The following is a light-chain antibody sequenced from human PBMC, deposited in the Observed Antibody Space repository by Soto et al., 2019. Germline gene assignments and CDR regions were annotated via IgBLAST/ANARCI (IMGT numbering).Light chain of an antibody. J-gene: IGKJ4*01. Sequence: EIVMTQTPLSSVVTLGQSASISCRSSQTLEHSNGNTYLSWHHQRPGQPPRLLIYKISKRFSGVPDRFSGSGAGTDFTLIISRVEAEDVGIYYCMQATQTPLTFAGGTRLEI. CDR1: QTLEHSNGNTY. CDR3: MQATQTPLT. CDR2: KIS. V-gene: IGKV2-24*01.